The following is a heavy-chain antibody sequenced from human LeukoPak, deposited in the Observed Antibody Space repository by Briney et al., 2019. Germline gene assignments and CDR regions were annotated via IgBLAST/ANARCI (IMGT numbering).Heavy chain of an antibody. Sequence: SETLSLTCSVSGGSISSHYWSWIRQPPGKGLEWIGYIYYGGSTNYNPSLKSRVTISVDTSKNQLSLRMTSVTAADTAIYYCARLNVLAMATNFDYWGQGILVTVSS. D-gene: IGHD5-24*01. J-gene: IGHJ4*02. V-gene: IGHV4-59*08. CDR1: GGSISSHY. CDR2: IYYGGST. CDR3: ARLNVLAMATNFDY.